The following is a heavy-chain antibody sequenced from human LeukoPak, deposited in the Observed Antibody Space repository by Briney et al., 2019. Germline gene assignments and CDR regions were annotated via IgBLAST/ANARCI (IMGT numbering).Heavy chain of an antibody. V-gene: IGHV4-39*01. Sequence: SETLSLTCTVSGGFISSNSYYWGWIRQPPGKGLEWIGSIYYSGSTYYNPSLKSRVTISVDTSKNQFSLKLSSVTAADTAVYYCARLGENPFFNYWGQGTLVTVSS. CDR1: GGFISSNSYY. D-gene: IGHD2-21*01. CDR3: ARLGENPFFNY. CDR2: IYYSGST. J-gene: IGHJ4*02.